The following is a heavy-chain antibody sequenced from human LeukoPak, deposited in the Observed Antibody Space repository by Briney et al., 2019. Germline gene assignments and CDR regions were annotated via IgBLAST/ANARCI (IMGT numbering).Heavy chain of an antibody. CDR3: ARVRDGNTVDFDY. CDR2: INPNTGGT. V-gene: IGHV1-2*02. D-gene: IGHD5-24*01. Sequence: ASVKVSCKACGYTFTGYYIHWVRQAPGQGPEWMGYINPNTGGTKYAQKFQDRVTMTRDTSISTAYMELSRLRSDDTAVYYCARVRDGNTVDFDYWGQGTLVTLSS. J-gene: IGHJ4*02. CDR1: GYTFTGYY.